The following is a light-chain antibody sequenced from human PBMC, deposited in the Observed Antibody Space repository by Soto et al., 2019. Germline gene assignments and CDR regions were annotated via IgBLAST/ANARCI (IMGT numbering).Light chain of an antibody. CDR2: KAS. CDR3: QRYNNWPLT. V-gene: IGKV1-5*03. CDR1: QTISSW. J-gene: IGKJ4*01. Sequence: IQLSQSPSSLSATGEERGTCTCRDSQTISSWSDWYQQKPGKAPKLLIYKASTLKSGVPSRFSGSGSGTEFTLTISILQPDDFATYWCQRYNNWPLTFGGGTKVDIK.